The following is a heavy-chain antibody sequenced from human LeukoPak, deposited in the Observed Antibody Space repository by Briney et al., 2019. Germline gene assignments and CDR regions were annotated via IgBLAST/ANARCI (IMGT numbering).Heavy chain of an antibody. D-gene: IGHD1-14*01. V-gene: IGHV4-4*02. CDR2: IAHTGST. J-gene: IGHJ3*01. Sequence: SGTLSLTCAVSGDSISSGNWWSWVRQPPGKGLEWIGEIAHTGSTKYNPSLKSRVSISIDFSKNQFSLRLSSVTAADTGVYYCARLLVYNRNPRAFDVWGQGTSVTVS. CDR3: ARLLVYNRNPRAFDV. CDR1: GDSISSGNW.